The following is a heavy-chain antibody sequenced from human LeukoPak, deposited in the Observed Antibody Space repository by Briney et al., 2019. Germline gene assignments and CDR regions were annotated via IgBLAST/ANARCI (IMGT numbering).Heavy chain of an antibody. V-gene: IGHV3-15*01. CDR2: IKSNTNGGTT. CDR1: GFTFSDAW. CDR3: ATEFFGHVYNF. J-gene: IGHJ4*01. D-gene: IGHD2-8*01. Sequence: TGGSLRLSCAASGFTFSDAWMTWVRQTPGKGLERVGHIKSNTNGGTTDYAAPVKGRFTISRDDSRNTLYLQMNSLKTEDTAVYYCATEFFGHVYNFWGHGTLVTVSS.